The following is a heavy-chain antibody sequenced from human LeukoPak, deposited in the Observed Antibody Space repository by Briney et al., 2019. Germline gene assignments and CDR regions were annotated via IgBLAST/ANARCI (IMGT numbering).Heavy chain of an antibody. Sequence: PSETLSLTCTVSGGCISSFHYNWDWIRQPPGKGLEWIGTIYSNGSANYNPSLKSRVTISVDRSKKQFFLKLSSVTAADTAVYYCARRDYYGSGSYSPQRYYFDYWGQGTLVTVSS. CDR3: ARRDYYGSGSYSPQRYYFDY. CDR2: IYSNGSA. J-gene: IGHJ4*02. CDR1: GGCISSFHYN. V-gene: IGHV4-39*01. D-gene: IGHD3-10*01.